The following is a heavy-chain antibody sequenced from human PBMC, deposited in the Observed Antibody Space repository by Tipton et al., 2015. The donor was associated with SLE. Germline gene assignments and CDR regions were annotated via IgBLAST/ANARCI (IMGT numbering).Heavy chain of an antibody. CDR3: ARTVGHKGYFQH. D-gene: IGHD3-10*01. V-gene: IGHV4-34*01. Sequence: TLSLTCAVYRGSFSGSYWSWIRQSPGKGLEWIGEVYPGGHTNLNPSLKSRVTISVDTSKNQFSLNLRSVTAADTGVYYCARTVGHKGYFQHWGQGTLVTVSS. J-gene: IGHJ1*01. CDR2: VYPGGHT. CDR1: RGSFSGSY.